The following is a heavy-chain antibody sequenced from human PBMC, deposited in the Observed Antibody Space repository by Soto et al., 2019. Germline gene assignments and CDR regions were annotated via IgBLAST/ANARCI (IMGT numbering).Heavy chain of an antibody. CDR2: VIPFLDIT. V-gene: IGHV1-69*02. D-gene: IGHD6-13*01. CDR3: ARDRDNSNWPNFDS. CDR1: GGTFSIYT. J-gene: IGHJ4*02. Sequence: QVQLVQSGSEVKKPGSSVRVSCKASGGTFSIYTISWVRQAPGQGLEWMGRVIPFLDITSYSQRFQGRVTITADKSTTTAYMELSSLRSEDTAVYYCARDRDNSNWPNFDSWGQGTLDTVSS.